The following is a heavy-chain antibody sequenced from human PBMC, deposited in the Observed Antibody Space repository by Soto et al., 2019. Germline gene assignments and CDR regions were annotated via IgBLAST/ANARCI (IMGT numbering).Heavy chain of an antibody. CDR1: GDTFTSYA. J-gene: IGHJ4*01. CDR2: INAGNGDT. V-gene: IGHV1-3*01. Sequence: ASVKVSCKASGDTFTSYAIHWVRQAPGQRLEWMGWINAGNGDTKYSQKFQGRVTMTGDTSANTAYMELSSLRSEDTAVYYCATDVQPYYDSIGYHYGDDFDFWGQGTLVTVSS. CDR3: ATDVQPYYDSIGYHYGDDFDF. D-gene: IGHD4-17*01.